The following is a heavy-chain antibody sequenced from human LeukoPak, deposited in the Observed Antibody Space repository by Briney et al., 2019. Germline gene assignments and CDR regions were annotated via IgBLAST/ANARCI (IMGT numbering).Heavy chain of an antibody. D-gene: IGHD3-3*01. CDR3: ARETRRITIFGVVHYYYYGMDV. J-gene: IGHJ6*02. V-gene: IGHV1-69*04. CDR2: FIPIFGIA. CDR1: GGTFSSYA. Sequence: SVKVSCKASGGTFSSYAISWVRQAPGQGLEWMGRFIPIFGIANYAQKFQGRVTITADKSTSTAYMELSSLRSEDTAVYYCARETRRITIFGVVHYYYYGMDVWGQGTTVTVSS.